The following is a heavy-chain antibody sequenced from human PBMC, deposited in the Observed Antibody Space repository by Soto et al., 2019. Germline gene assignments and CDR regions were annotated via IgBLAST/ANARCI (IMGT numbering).Heavy chain of an antibody. CDR1: GGSVSSGSYY. V-gene: IGHV4-61*01. CDR3: ARGDVVVVAATPVDY. CDR2: IYYTGST. D-gene: IGHD2-15*01. Sequence: QVQLQESGPGLVKPSETLSLTCTVSGGSVSSGSYYWSWIRQPPGKGLEWIGYIYYTGSTNYNPSLKSRVTISLDTSKNQFSLKLSSVTAVDTAVYYCARGDVVVVAATPVDYWGQGTLVTVSS. J-gene: IGHJ4*02.